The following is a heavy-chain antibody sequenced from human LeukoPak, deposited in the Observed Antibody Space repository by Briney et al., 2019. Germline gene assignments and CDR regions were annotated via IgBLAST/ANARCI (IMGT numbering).Heavy chain of an antibody. J-gene: IGHJ5*02. CDR3: ARELYYDILTGYSNWFDP. Sequence: ASVKVSCKASGYTFTGYYMHWVRQAPGQGLEWMGWINPNRGGTNYAQKFQGRVTMTRDTSISTAYMELSRLRSDDTAVYYCARELYYDILTGYSNWFDPWGQGTLVTVSS. CDR2: INPNRGGT. V-gene: IGHV1-2*02. D-gene: IGHD3-9*01. CDR1: GYTFTGYY.